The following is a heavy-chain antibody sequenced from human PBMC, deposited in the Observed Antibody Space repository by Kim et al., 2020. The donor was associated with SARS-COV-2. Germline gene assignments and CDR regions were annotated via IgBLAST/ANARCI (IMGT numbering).Heavy chain of an antibody. D-gene: IGHD3-22*01. CDR3: ARESGVYYDKNAFDI. V-gene: IGHV3-30*04. J-gene: IGHJ3*02. Sequence: GGSLRLSCAASGFTFSSYAMHWVRQAPGKGLEWVAVISYDGSNKYYADSVKGRFTISRDNSKNTLYLQMNSLRAEDTAVYYCARESGVYYDKNAFDIWGQGTMVTVSS. CDR1: GFTFSSYA. CDR2: ISYDGSNK.